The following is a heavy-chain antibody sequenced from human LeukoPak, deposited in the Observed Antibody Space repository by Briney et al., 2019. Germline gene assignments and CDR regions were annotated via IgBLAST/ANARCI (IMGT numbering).Heavy chain of an antibody. CDR3: AKVRWELLTGKWFDP. J-gene: IGHJ5*02. CDR1: GFTFSSYA. V-gene: IGHV3-23*01. Sequence: GGSLRLSCAASGFTFSSYAMSWVRQAPGKGLDWVSAISGSGGSTYYADSVKGRFTISRDNSKNTLYLQMNCLRAEDTAVYYCAKVRWELLTGKWFDPWGQGTLVTVSS. D-gene: IGHD1-26*01. CDR2: ISGSGGST.